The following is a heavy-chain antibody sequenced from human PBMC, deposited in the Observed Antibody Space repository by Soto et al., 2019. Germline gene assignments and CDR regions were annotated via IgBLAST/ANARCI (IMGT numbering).Heavy chain of an antibody. V-gene: IGHV1-18*01. Sequence: QGQLVQSGAEVRKPGASVKVSCQASGYIFNNYGLSWGRQVPGQGLEWVGWVRPYIGKTDYAQKFRDRVTMTAAPSTTTAYMEPRSLTSDASAFYYCARCYCRVASCFTSWHFNLWGRGTLVTVSS. J-gene: IGHJ2*01. CDR2: VRPYIGKT. CDR1: GYIFNNYG. D-gene: IGHD2-21*01. CDR3: ARCYCRVASCFTSWHFNL.